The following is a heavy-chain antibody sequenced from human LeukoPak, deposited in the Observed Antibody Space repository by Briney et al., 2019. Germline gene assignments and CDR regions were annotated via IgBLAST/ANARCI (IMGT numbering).Heavy chain of an antibody. Sequence: GSLRLSCAASGFTVSSNYMSWVRQAPGKGLEWVSVIYSGGSTYYADSVKGRFTISRDNAKNSLYLQMNSLRAEDTAVYYCAREAGYSSGWDFDYWGQGTLVTVSS. CDR3: AREAGYSSGWDFDY. CDR1: GFTVSSNY. D-gene: IGHD6-19*01. J-gene: IGHJ4*02. V-gene: IGHV3-53*01. CDR2: IYSGGST.